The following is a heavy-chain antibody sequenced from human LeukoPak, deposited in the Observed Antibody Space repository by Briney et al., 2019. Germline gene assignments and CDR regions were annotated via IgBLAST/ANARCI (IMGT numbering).Heavy chain of an antibody. J-gene: IGHJ4*02. CDR2: INPSGGST. V-gene: IGHV1-46*01. Sequence: GASVKVSCKASGYTFTSYYMHWVRQAPGQGLEWMGIINPSGGSTSYAQKFQGRVTMTRDTSTSTVYMELSSLRSEDTAVYYCARASRARYYYDSSGYYHNYCFDYWGQGTLVTVSS. D-gene: IGHD3-22*01. CDR3: ARASRARYYYDSSGYYHNYCFDY. CDR1: GYTFTSYY.